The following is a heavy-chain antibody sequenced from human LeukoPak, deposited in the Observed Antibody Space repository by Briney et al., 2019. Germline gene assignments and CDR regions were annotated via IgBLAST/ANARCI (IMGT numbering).Heavy chain of an antibody. CDR1: GFIVGTTY. D-gene: IGHD3-10*01. Sequence: GGSLRLSCVASGFIVGTTYLSWVRQAPGKGLECVSVIYSGGSTFYADSVKGRFTTSRDNSKNTLYLQMNSLGADDTAVYYCARVPGESFDIWGQGTMVTVSS. CDR3: ARVPGESFDI. CDR2: IYSGGST. V-gene: IGHV3-53*01. J-gene: IGHJ3*02.